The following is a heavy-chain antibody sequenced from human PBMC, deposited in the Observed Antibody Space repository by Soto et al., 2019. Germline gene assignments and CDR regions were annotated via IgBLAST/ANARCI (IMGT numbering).Heavy chain of an antibody. CDR2: IFYTGST. Sequence: QVQLQESGPGLVKPSETLSLTCTVSGGSISSYYWSWIRQPPGKGLESIGDIFYTGSTNYNPSLKSRVTISVDTSKNQFSLKLSSLTAADTAVYYCARVSSGCYDYWGQGTLVTVSS. CDR3: ARVSSGCYDY. CDR1: GGSISSYY. V-gene: IGHV4-59*01. D-gene: IGHD3-22*01. J-gene: IGHJ4*02.